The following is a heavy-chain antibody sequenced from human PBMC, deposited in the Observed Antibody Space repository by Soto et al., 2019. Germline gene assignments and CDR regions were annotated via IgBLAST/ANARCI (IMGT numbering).Heavy chain of an antibody. J-gene: IGHJ4*02. D-gene: IGHD4-17*01. CDR3: ARSDYGGRIDY. Sequence: SETLSLTCAVYGGSFSGYYWSWIRQPPGKGLEWIGEINHSGSTNYNPSLKSRVTISVDTSKNQFSLKLSSVTAADTAVYYCARSDYGGRIDYWGQGTLVTVPQ. V-gene: IGHV4-34*01. CDR2: INHSGST. CDR1: GGSFSGYY.